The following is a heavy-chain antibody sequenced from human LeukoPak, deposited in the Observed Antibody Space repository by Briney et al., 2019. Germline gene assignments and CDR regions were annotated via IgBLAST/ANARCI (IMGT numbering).Heavy chain of an antibody. Sequence: XRQAPGQXXEWMGWISAYNGNTNYAQKLQGRVTMTTDTSTSTAYMELRSLRSDDTAVYYCARDRLIAAAALFDYWGQGTLVTVSS. CDR3: ARDRLIAAAALFDY. V-gene: IGHV1-18*01. CDR2: ISAYNGNT. D-gene: IGHD6-13*01. J-gene: IGHJ4*02.